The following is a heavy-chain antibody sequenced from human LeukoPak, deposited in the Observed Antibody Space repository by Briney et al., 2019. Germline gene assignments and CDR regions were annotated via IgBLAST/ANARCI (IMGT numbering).Heavy chain of an antibody. CDR2: IYYTVST. CDR3: ARRSYFDSGTAYFDF. Sequence: ASETLSLTCTVSGGSMSSGGYHWGWIRQPPGKGLEWIVSIYYTVSTDYTPSLKSRVTISSDTSRNQFSLRLTSVTAADTAAYYCARRSYFDSGTAYFDFWGQGTLVTVSS. CDR1: GGSMSSGGYH. V-gene: IGHV4-39*01. J-gene: IGHJ4*02. D-gene: IGHD3-22*01.